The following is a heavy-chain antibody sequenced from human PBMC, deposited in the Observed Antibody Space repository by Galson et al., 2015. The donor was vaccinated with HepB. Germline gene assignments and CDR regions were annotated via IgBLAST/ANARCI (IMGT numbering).Heavy chain of an antibody. CDR3: ARGDSGFDS. CDR2: THYRSKWYN. Sequence: CAISGDSVSGNSAAWNWIRQSPSRGLGWLGRTHYRSKWYNDYAVSVESRITINSDTSKNQFSLQLNSVTPEDTAVYYCARGDSGFDSWGQGTLVTVSS. V-gene: IGHV6-1*01. J-gene: IGHJ4*02. CDR1: GDSVSGNSAA. D-gene: IGHD1-26*01.